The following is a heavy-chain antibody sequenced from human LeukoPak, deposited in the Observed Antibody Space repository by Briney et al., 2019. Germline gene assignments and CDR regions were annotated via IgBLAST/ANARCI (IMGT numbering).Heavy chain of an antibody. J-gene: IGHJ4*02. V-gene: IGHV4-38-2*02. CDR3: ARQQGYHQEW. CDR2: IYHSGST. Sequence: SETLSLTCTVSGYSISSGYYWGWIRQPPGKGLEWIGSIYHSGSTYYNPSLKSRVTISVDTSKNQFSLKLSSVTAADTAVYYCARQQGYHQEWWGQGTLVTVSS. D-gene: IGHD2-2*01. CDR1: GYSISSGYY.